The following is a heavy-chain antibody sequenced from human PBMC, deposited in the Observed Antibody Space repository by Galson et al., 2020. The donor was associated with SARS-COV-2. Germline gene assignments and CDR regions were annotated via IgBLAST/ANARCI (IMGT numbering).Heavy chain of an antibody. CDR1: GGSFSGYY. CDR2: INHSGST. V-gene: IGHV4-34*01. J-gene: IGHJ4*02. D-gene: IGHD6-13*01. CDR3: ARGPRIAAAGTNRPPFDY. Sequence: SETLSLTCAVYGGSFSGYYWSWIRQPPGKGLEWIGEINHSGSTNYNPSLKSRVTISVDTSKNQFSLKLSSVTAADTAVYYCARGPRIAAAGTNRPPFDYWGQGTLVTVSS.